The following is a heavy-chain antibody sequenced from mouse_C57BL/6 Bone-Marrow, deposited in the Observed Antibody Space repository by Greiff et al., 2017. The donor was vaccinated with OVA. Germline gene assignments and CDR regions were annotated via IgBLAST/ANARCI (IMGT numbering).Heavy chain of an antibody. CDR1: GYAFSSYW. D-gene: IGHD1-1*01. V-gene: IGHV1-80*01. CDR3: ARGCYGSFWCFDD. Sequence: QVQLKQSGAELVKPGASVKISCKASGYAFSSYWMNLVKQRPGTGLEWIGQIYPGDGDTNYNGKFKGKATLTADKSSSTAYMQLSSLTAEDYAVYVCARGCYGSFWCFDDWGTGTTVTVSS. CDR2: IYPGDGDT. J-gene: IGHJ1*03.